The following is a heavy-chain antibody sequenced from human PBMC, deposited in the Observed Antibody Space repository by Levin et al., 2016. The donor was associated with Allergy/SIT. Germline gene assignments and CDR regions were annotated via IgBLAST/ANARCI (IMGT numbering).Heavy chain of an antibody. J-gene: IGHJ1*01. CDR2: IYYTGST. Sequence: SETLSLTCTVSGDSTTSGHSYWSWIRQPPGKGLEWIGYIYYTGSTHYNPSLKSRVIMSIDTSKSQFSLKLSSVTAADTAMYYCVAQNVQYTEYFLHWGQGSLVAVSS. CDR1: GDSTTSGHSY. CDR3: VAQNVQYTEYFLH. V-gene: IGHV4-30-4*01. D-gene: IGHD4-11*01.